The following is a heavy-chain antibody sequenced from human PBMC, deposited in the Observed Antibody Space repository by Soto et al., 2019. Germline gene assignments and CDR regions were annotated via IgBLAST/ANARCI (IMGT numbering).Heavy chain of an antibody. Sequence: PGESLTISCKGSGYSFTSYWIGWVRQMPGKGLEWMGIIYPGDSDTRYSPSFQGQVTISADKSISTAYLQWSSLKASAPAMSYPARLKAYSNPENYYMDIWRKESTFTISS. J-gene: IGHJ6*03. V-gene: IGHV5-51*01. CDR2: IYPGDSDT. CDR3: ARLKAYSNPENYYMDI. D-gene: IGHD2-15*01. CDR1: GYSFTSYW.